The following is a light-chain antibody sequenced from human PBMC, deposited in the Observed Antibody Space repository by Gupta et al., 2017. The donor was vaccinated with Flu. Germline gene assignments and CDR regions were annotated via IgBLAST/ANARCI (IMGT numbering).Light chain of an antibody. CDR2: EVS. CDR3: SSYTSSSTRVV. V-gene: IGLV2-14*01. Sequence: QPASVSGSPGQSITISCTGTSSDVGGYNYVSWYQQHPGKAPKLMIYEVSNRPSGVSNRFSGSKSGNTASLTISGLQAEDEADYYCSSYTSSSTRVVFGGGTKLTVL. J-gene: IGLJ2*01. CDR1: SSDVGGYNY.